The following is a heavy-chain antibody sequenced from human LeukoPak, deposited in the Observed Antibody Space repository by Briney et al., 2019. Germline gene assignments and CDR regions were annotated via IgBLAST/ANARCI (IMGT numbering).Heavy chain of an antibody. Sequence: SETLSLTCTVSGGSISSSPYYWGWIRQPPGKGLEWIGSVYYSGSTSYNPPLKSRVTISVDTSKNQFSLKLNSVTAAGTAVYYCARPLTGYSYFDYWGQGTLVTVSS. CDR1: GGSISSSPYY. CDR2: VYYSGST. CDR3: ARPLTGYSYFDY. D-gene: IGHD3-9*01. J-gene: IGHJ4*02. V-gene: IGHV4-39*01.